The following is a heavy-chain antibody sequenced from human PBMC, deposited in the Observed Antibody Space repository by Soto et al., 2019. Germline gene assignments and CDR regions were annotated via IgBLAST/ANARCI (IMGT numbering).Heavy chain of an antibody. D-gene: IGHD3-10*01. CDR1: GFTFSLFE. Sequence: SLRLSCASSGFTFSLFELHWVRQSPGKGLELMSYISSSGSTAYYASSAEGRFTISRDNANNSVYLQMDSLRAEDTALYYCTRAAWFPYLSFYWGQGALVTVSS. CDR3: TRAAWFPYLSFY. CDR2: ISSSGSTA. V-gene: IGHV3-48*03. J-gene: IGHJ4*02.